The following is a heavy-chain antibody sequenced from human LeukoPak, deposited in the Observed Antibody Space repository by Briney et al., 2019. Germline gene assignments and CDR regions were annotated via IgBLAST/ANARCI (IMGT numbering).Heavy chain of an antibody. CDR3: AKDWRSSGPRAIDY. D-gene: IGHD6-19*01. V-gene: IGHV4-59*12. CDR2: IYYSGST. Sequence: SETLSLTCTVSGGSISSYYWSWIRQPPGKGLEWIGYIYYSGSTNYNPSLKSRVTISVDTSKNQFSLKLSSVTAADTAVYYCAKDWRSSGPRAIDYWGQGTLVTVSS. J-gene: IGHJ4*02. CDR1: GGSISSYY.